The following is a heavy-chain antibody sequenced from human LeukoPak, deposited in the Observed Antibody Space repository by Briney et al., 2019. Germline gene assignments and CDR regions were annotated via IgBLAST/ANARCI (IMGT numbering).Heavy chain of an antibody. J-gene: IGHJ4*02. CDR2: INHSGST. CDR3: ARASLWSLYSSGYYTNYFDY. CDR1: SGSFSGYY. Sequence: SETLSLTCAVYSGSFSGYYWSWIRQPPGRGLEWIGEINHSGSTNYNPSLKSRVTISVDTSKNQFSLKLSSVTAADTAVYYCARASLWSLYSSGYYTNYFDYWGQGTLVTVSS. V-gene: IGHV4-34*01. D-gene: IGHD3-22*01.